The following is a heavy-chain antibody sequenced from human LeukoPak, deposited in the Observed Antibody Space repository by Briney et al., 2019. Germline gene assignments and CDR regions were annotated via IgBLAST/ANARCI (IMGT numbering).Heavy chain of an antibody. V-gene: IGHV1-46*01. D-gene: IGHD3-16*02. J-gene: IGHJ4*02. Sequence: GASVKVSCKASGYTFTTYYMHWVRQAPGQGLEWMGIINPSGGTTSYAQKFQGRVTMTRDMSTSTVYMDLSSLRAEDTAVYYCARHRIYFDYWGQGTLVTVSS. CDR1: GYTFTTYY. CDR2: INPSGGTT. CDR3: ARHRIYFDY.